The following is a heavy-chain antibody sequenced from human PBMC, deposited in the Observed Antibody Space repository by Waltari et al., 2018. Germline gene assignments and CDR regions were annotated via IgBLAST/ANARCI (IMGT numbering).Heavy chain of an antibody. CDR1: GGSISSSSYY. CDR2: IYYSGST. J-gene: IGHJ4*02. Sequence: QLQLQESGPGLVKPSETLSLTCTVSGGSISSSSYYWGWIRQPPGKGLEWIGSIYYSGSTYYNPSLKSRVTISVDTSKNQFSLKLSSVTAADTAVYYCARHVLRGSHLDGAYFDYWGQGTLVTVSS. D-gene: IGHD3-3*02. CDR3: ARHVLRGSHLDGAYFDY. V-gene: IGHV4-39*01.